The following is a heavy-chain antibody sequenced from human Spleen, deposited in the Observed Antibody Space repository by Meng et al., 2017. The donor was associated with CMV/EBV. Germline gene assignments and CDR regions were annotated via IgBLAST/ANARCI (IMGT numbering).Heavy chain of an antibody. D-gene: IGHD2-2*01. CDR3: ASEGGYQLPSY. CDR2: IKCGGSEK. J-gene: IGHJ4*02. CDR1: GFTFSSSW. Sequence: GESLKISCAASGFTFSSSWMHWVCQAPEKGLEWVADIKCGGSEKYYEDSVKGRFSTSRDNAKDLLYLHMDNLRVEDTAVYYCASEGGYQLPSYWGQGTLVTVSS. V-gene: IGHV3-52*01.